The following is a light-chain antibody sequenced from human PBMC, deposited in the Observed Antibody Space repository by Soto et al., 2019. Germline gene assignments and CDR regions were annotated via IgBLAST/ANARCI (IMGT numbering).Light chain of an antibody. Sequence: DILMTQSPSSLSASLGDRVTITCRASQSISSYLTWYQQKPGQAPKLLIYAASSLHSGVPSRFSGSGSGTDFTLTISSLQPEDFATYYCQQSYSTLPTFGPGTKVDVK. CDR2: AAS. J-gene: IGKJ3*01. CDR3: QQSYSTLPT. V-gene: IGKV1-39*01. CDR1: QSISSY.